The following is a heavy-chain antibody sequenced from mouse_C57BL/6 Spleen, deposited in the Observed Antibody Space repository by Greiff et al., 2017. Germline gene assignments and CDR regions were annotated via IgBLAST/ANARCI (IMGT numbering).Heavy chain of an antibody. CDR2: IDPENGDT. D-gene: IGHD3-2*02. J-gene: IGHJ4*01. V-gene: IGHV14-4*01. CDR1: GFNIKDDY. CDR3: TRQLRLRFDAMDY. Sequence: EVQLQQSGAELVRPGASVKLSCTASGFNIKDDYMHWVKQRPEQGLEWIGWIDPENGDTEYASKFQGKATITADTSSNTAYLQLSSLTSEDTAVYYCTRQLRLRFDAMDYWGQGTSVTVSS.